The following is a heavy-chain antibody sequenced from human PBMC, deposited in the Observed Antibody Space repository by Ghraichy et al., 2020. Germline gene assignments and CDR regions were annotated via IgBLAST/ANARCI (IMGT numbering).Heavy chain of an antibody. D-gene: IGHD4-17*01. CDR2: ISWDGGST. V-gene: IGHV3-43*01. Sequence: GSLRLSCAASGFTFDDYTMHWVRQAPGKGLEWVSLISWDGGSTYYADSVKGRFTISRDNSKNSLYLQMNSLRTEDTTLYYCAKDFRFRDYGDYVTDAFDIWGQGTMGTVSS. CDR3: AKDFRFRDYGDYVTDAFDI. CDR1: GFTFDDYT. J-gene: IGHJ3*02.